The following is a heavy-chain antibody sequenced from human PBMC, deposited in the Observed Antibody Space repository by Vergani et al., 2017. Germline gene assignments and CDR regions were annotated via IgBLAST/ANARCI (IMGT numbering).Heavy chain of an antibody. D-gene: IGHD6-13*01. CDR2: IKQDGSEK. CDR3: ALDPSSWKSPFDY. CDR1: GFTFSSYW. Sequence: EVQLVESGGGLVQPGGSLRLSCAASGFTFSSYWMSWVRQAPGKGLEWVANIKQDGSEKYYVDSVKGRFTISRDNAKNSLYLQMNSLRAEDTAVDYCALDPSSWKSPFDYWGQGTLVTVSS. J-gene: IGHJ4*02. V-gene: IGHV3-7*03.